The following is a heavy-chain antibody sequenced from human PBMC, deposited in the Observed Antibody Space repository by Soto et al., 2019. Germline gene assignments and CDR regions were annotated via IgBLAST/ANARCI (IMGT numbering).Heavy chain of an antibody. CDR3: ARGLIAARPSYYYYGMDV. CDR2: TYYRSKWYN. Sequence: PSQTLSLTCAISGDSVSSNSAAWNWIRQSPSRGLEWLGRTYYRSKWYNDYAVSVKSRITINPDTSKNQFSLQLNSVTPEDTAVYCCARGLIAARPSYYYYGMDVWGQGTTVTVSS. D-gene: IGHD6-6*01. CDR1: GDSVSSNSAA. J-gene: IGHJ6*02. V-gene: IGHV6-1*01.